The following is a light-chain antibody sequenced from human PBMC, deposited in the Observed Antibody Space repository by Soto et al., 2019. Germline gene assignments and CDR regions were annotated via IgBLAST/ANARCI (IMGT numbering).Light chain of an antibody. CDR3: QQYGGSPIT. CDR1: QSVSSSL. V-gene: IGKV3-20*01. J-gene: IGKJ5*01. CDR2: GAS. Sequence: EIVLTQSPGTLSLSPGERATLSCRASQSVSSSLAWYQQKTGQAPRLLISGASSRATGIPDRFSGSGSETDFTLTISRLEPEDFALYNCQQYGGSPITFGQGTRLEIK.